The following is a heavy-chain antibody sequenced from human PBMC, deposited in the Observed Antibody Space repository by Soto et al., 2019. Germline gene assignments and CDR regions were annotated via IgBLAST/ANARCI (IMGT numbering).Heavy chain of an antibody. Sequence: GGSLRLSCAASGFTFSSYSMNWVRQAPGKGLEWVSSISSSSSYIYYADSVKGRFTISRDNAKNSLYLQMNSLRAEDTAVYYCARDRVQTRSNGFWFDPWGQGTLVTVSS. D-gene: IGHD1-1*01. J-gene: IGHJ5*02. V-gene: IGHV3-21*01. CDR1: GFTFSSYS. CDR3: ARDRVQTRSNGFWFDP. CDR2: ISSSSSYI.